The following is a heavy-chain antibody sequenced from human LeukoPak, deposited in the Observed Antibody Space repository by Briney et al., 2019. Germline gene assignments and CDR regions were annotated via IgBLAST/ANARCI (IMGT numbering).Heavy chain of an antibody. V-gene: IGHV4-59*12. Sequence: PSETLSLTCTVSGGSISSYYWSWIRQPPGKGLEWIGYIYYSGSTNYNPSLKSRVTISVDTSKNQFSLKLSSVTAADTAVYYCARVWGYSYGRVDYWGQGTLVTVSS. CDR2: IYYSGST. D-gene: IGHD5-18*01. CDR3: ARVWGYSYGRVDY. CDR1: GGSISSYY. J-gene: IGHJ4*02.